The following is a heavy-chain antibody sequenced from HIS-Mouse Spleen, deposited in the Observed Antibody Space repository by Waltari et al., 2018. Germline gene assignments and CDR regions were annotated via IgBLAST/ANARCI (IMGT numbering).Heavy chain of an antibody. CDR2: IYYSGRP. CDR3: ARGGNARFLEWLAY. V-gene: IGHV4-30-4*01. J-gene: IGHJ4*02. CDR1: GGSISSGDYY. D-gene: IGHD3-3*01. Sequence: QVQLQESGPGLVKPSQTLSLTCTVSGGSISSGDYYWSWIRQPPGKGLEWIGYIYYSGRPYYNPSLKSRVTISVDTSKNQFSLKLSSVTAADTAVYYCARGGNARFLEWLAYWGQGTLVTVSS.